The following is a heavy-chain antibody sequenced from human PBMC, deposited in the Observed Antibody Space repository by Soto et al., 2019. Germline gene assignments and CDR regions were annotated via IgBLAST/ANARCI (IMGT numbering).Heavy chain of an antibody. J-gene: IGHJ5*02. D-gene: IGHD2-2*01. Sequence: PSETLSLTCTVSGDSINSHYWTWTRQSPGKGLEWIGYIYYSGDTNYNPSLKSRVTISVDTSKNQFSLKLSSVTAADTAVYYCARGRKGYCSSTSCYFRGWFDPWGQGTLVTVSS. CDR1: GDSINSHY. V-gene: IGHV4-59*11. CDR3: ARGRKGYCSSTSCYFRGWFDP. CDR2: IYYSGDT.